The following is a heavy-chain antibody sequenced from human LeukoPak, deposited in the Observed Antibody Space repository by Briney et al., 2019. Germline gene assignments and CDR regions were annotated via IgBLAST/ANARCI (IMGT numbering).Heavy chain of an antibody. Sequence: GASVKVSCKASGYTFINNGISWVRQAPGQGLEWMGWISAYNGNTNYAQKFQGRVTMTTDTSTSTAYMELRSLRSDDTAVYYCARDVSDFWSFSKYYYMDVWGKGTTVTVSS. CDR1: GYTFINNG. V-gene: IGHV1-18*01. J-gene: IGHJ6*03. D-gene: IGHD3-3*01. CDR3: ARDVSDFWSFSKYYYMDV. CDR2: ISAYNGNT.